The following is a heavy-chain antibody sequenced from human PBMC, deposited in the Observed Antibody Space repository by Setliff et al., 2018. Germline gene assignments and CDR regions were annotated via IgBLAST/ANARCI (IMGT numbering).Heavy chain of an antibody. CDR2: FDPEDGET. CDR1: GYTLTELS. D-gene: IGHD5-18*01. CDR3: ATSVSWIQLVLYPQGHPEPFDY. V-gene: IGHV1-24*01. Sequence: VASVKVSCKVSGYTLTELSMHWVRQAPGKGLEWMGGFDPEDGETIYAQKFQGRVTMTEDTSTDTAYMELSSLRSEDTAVYYCATSVSWIQLVLYPQGHPEPFDYWGQGTLVTVS. J-gene: IGHJ4*02.